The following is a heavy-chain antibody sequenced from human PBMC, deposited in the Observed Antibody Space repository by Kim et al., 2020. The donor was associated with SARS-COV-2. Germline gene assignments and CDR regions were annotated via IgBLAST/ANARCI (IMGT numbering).Heavy chain of an antibody. CDR3: ARSVAGSALDI. D-gene: IGHD6-19*01. Sequence: KYADSVKGRCTSSRDNAKSSLYLQMNSLRAEDTAVYYCARSVAGSALDIWGQGTMVIVSS. J-gene: IGHJ3*02. V-gene: IGHV3-11*03.